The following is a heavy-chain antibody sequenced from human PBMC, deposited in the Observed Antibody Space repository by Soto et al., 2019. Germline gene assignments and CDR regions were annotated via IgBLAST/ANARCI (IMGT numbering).Heavy chain of an antibody. J-gene: IGHJ4*02. D-gene: IGHD6-19*01. CDR1: GFMFSGYM. V-gene: IGHV3-48*02. Sequence: GGSLRLSCAASGFMFSGYMMNWVRQAPGKGLEWVSYISSSSNTIYYADSVKGRFTISRDNAKNSLYLQMNSLRDEDTAVYYCARALMVAGTTRSRPDYSGQGTLVTVSS. CDR3: ARALMVAGTTRSRPDY. CDR2: ISSSSNTI.